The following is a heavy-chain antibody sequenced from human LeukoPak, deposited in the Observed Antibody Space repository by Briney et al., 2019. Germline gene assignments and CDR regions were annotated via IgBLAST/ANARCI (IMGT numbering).Heavy chain of an antibody. D-gene: IGHD3-22*01. J-gene: IGHJ4*02. V-gene: IGHV3-48*03. CDR2: ISSSGSTI. Sequence: GGSLRLSCAASGFTFSSYEMDWVRQAPGKGLEWVSYISSSGSTIYYADSVKGRFTISRDNAKNSLYLQMNSLRAEDTAVYYCAREKYYYDSSGYYGYWGQGTLVTVSS. CDR3: AREKYYYDSSGYYGY. CDR1: GFTFSSYE.